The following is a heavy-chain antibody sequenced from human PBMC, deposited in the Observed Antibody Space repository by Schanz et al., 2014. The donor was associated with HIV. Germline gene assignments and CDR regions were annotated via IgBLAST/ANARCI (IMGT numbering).Heavy chain of an antibody. V-gene: IGHV3-30*03. CDR3: AISGYCTSGVCYTRGYDTDV. D-gene: IGHD2-8*01. CDR1: GFTFSSYD. J-gene: IGHJ6*02. Sequence: QVQLVESGGGVVQPGRSLRLSCAASGFTFSSYDIHWVRQAPGKGLEWVAVISYDGSNKYYADSVKGRFTISRDNSKNTLYLQMNSMRAEDTAVYYCAISGYCTSGVCYTRGYDTDVWGQGTTVTVSS. CDR2: ISYDGSNK.